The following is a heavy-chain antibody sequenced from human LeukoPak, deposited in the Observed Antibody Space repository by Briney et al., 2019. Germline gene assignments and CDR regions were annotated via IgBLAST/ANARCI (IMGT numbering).Heavy chain of an antibody. CDR3: ARGARRTMIFDY. V-gene: IGHV4-59*01. Sequence: SETLSLTCTVSGGSISSYYWSWIRQPPGKGLEWIGYIYYSGSTNYNPSLKSRVTISVDTSKNQFSLKLSSVTAADTAVYYCARGARRTMIFDYWGQGTLVTVSS. D-gene: IGHD3-22*01. J-gene: IGHJ4*02. CDR2: IYYSGST. CDR1: GGSISSYY.